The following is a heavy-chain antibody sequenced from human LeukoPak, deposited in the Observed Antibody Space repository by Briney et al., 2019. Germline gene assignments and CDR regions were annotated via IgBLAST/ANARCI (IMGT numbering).Heavy chain of an antibody. V-gene: IGHV4-59*11. J-gene: IGHJ1*01. Sequence: SETLSLTCTVSGSSISSHYWSWIRQPPGKGLEWIGYIYYTGSTNYNPSLQSRVTISVDTSNNQFSLKLSSVTAADTAVYYCARGGWSHAYWGQGTLVTVSS. CDR1: GSSISSHY. D-gene: IGHD6-19*01. CDR2: IYYTGST. CDR3: ARGGWSHAY.